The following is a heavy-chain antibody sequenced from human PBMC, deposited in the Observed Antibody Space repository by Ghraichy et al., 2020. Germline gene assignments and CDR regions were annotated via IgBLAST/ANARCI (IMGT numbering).Heavy chain of an antibody. CDR2: VYVGGTT. V-gene: IGHV4-4*07. Sequence: SETLSLLCTVSGGSISGGYWSWIRQSAGKGLEWLGRVYVGGTTSANPSLKSRIGLSLDTSKNQFSLTLESVTAADTAIYYCARDVFLWGSFRVGNWFDSWGQGTLVTGSS. CDR3: ARDVFLWGSFRVGNWFDS. D-gene: IGHD3-16*01. CDR1: GGSISGGY. J-gene: IGHJ5*01.